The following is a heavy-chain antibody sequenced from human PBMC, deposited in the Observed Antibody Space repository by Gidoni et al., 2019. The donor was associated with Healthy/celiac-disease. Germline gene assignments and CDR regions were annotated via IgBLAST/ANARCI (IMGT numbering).Heavy chain of an antibody. CDR3: SRQGGDDYGDYEGPG. Sequence: QLQLQESGPGRVKHSETMSLTCTVSGGSISSSSYYWGWIRQPPGPGLGWIGSIYCSGSPYYNPSLKSRVTISVDTSKNQFSLKLSSVTAADTAVYYCSRQGGDDYGDYEGPGWGQGTLVTVSS. D-gene: IGHD4-17*01. V-gene: IGHV4-39*01. CDR1: GGSISSSSYY. CDR2: IYCSGSP. J-gene: IGHJ4*02.